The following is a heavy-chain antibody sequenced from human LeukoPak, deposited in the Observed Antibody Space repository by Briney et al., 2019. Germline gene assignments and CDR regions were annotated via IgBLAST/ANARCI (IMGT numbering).Heavy chain of an antibody. CDR1: GFIFSNYA. CDR2: ISGRGVTT. V-gene: IGHV3-23*01. J-gene: IGHJ5*01. D-gene: IGHD4-17*01. Sequence: GGSLRLSCSASGFIFSNYAMNWVRQAPGKGLEWVSGISGRGVTTFYADSVKGRFTISRDNSKYTLLLQMDSLGAEDTALYYCAQDRATVTPTWLDSWGQGTLVIVSS. CDR3: AQDRATVTPTWLDS.